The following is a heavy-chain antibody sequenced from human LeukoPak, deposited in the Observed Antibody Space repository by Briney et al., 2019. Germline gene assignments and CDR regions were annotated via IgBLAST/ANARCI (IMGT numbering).Heavy chain of an antibody. CDR1: GGSISSYY. V-gene: IGHV4-4*07. CDR3: ARDYSLYYDSSGPFDH. J-gene: IGHJ4*02. CDR2: IYTSGST. Sequence: SETLSLTCTVSGGSISSYYWSWIRQPAGKGLERIGRIYTSGSTNYNPSLKSRVTMSVDTSKNQFSLKLSSVTAADTAVYYCARDYSLYYDSSGPFDHWGQGTLVTVSS. D-gene: IGHD3-22*01.